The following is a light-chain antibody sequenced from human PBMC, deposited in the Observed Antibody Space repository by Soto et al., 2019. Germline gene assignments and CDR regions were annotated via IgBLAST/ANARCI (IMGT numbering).Light chain of an antibody. CDR2: GAS. V-gene: IGKV3-15*01. Sequence: EIVMTQSPATLSVSPRERVTLSCRASQSVSSSLAWYQQKPGQAPRLLIYGASTKATCIPARFSGSGSGTEFTLTISSLQSEDCAVYYCQQYNNWPPFTFGPGTKVDIK. J-gene: IGKJ3*01. CDR3: QQYNNWPPFT. CDR1: QSVSSS.